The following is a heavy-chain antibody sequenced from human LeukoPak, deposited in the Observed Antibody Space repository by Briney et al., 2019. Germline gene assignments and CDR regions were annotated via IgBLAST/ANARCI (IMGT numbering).Heavy chain of an antibody. CDR3: AREGHGSGSYYSTYFDY. J-gene: IGHJ4*02. D-gene: IGHD3-10*01. CDR2: ISSSGSTI. Sequence: GGSLRLSCAASGFTFSDYYMRWIRDAPGQGVEWVSYISSSGSTIYYADSVKSRFTISRDNAKNSLYLQMNSLRAEDTAVYYCAREGHGSGSYYSTYFDYWGQGTLVTVSS. CDR1: GFTFSDYY. V-gene: IGHV3-11*01.